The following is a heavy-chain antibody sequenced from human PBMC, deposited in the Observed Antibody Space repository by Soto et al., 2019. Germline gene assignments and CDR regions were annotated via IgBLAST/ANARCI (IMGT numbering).Heavy chain of an antibody. CDR3: ARERPEISTGYYSRFYYCGMDV. CDR1: GYTFTGYY. J-gene: IGHJ6*02. D-gene: IGHD3-9*01. Sequence: GASVKVSCKASGYTFTGYYMHWVRQAPGQGLEWMGWINPNSGGTHYAQKFQGWVTMTRDTSISTAYMELSRLRSDDTAAYYCARERPEISTGYYSRFYYCGMDVWGQGTTVT. V-gene: IGHV1-2*04. CDR2: INPNSGGT.